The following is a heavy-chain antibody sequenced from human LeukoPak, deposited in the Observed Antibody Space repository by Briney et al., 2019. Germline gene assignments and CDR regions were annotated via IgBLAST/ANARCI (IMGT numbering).Heavy chain of an antibody. V-gene: IGHV4-34*01. CDR1: GGSFSGYY. Sequence: SETLSLTCAVYGGSFSGYYWSWIRQPPGKGLEWIGEINHSGSTNYNPSLKSRVIISVDTSKNQFSLKLSSVTAADTAVYYCARRERITMVRGTYNYWGQGALVIVSS. J-gene: IGHJ4*02. CDR2: INHSGST. D-gene: IGHD3-10*01. CDR3: ARRERITMVRGTYNY.